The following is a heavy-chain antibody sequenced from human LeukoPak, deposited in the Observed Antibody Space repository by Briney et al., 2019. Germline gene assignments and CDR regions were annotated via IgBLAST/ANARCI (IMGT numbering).Heavy chain of an antibody. D-gene: IGHD6-13*01. V-gene: IGHV1-18*01. Sequence: GASVKVSCKASGYTFTSYGISWVRQAPGQGLEWRGWISAYNGNTNYAQKFQGRGTITRNTSISTAYMELSSLRSEDTAVYYCARGPAGYSSSWYSFLNYYYYMDVWGKGTTVTVSS. CDR1: GYTFTSYG. CDR3: ARGPAGYSSSWYSFLNYYYYMDV. CDR2: ISAYNGNT. J-gene: IGHJ6*03.